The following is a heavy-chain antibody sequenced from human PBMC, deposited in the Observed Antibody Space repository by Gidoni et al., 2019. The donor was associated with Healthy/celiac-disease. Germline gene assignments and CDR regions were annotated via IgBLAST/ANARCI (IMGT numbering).Heavy chain of an antibody. J-gene: IGHJ3*02. CDR3: TTLWTYYDSSGYLVNAFDI. D-gene: IGHD3-22*01. CDR2: IKSKTDGGTT. V-gene: IGHV3-15*01. CDR1: GFTFSTAW. Sequence: EVQLVESGGGLVKPGGSLRLSCAASGFTFSTAWMSWVRQAPGKGLEWVGRIKSKTDGGTTDYAAPVKGRFTISRDDSKNTLYLQMNSLKTEDTAVYYCTTLWTYYDSSGYLVNAFDIWGQGTMVTVSS.